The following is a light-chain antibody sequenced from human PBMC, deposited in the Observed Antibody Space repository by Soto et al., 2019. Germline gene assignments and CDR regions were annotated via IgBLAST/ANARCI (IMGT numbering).Light chain of an antibody. CDR2: SNN. CDR3: AAWDDSLNGLI. Sequence: QAVVTQPPSASGTPGQRVTISCSGSSSNIGSNTVNWYQQLPGTAPKLLIYSNNQRPSGVPARFSGSKSGTSASLAISGLQSEDEADYYCAAWDDSLNGLIFGGGTKLTVL. J-gene: IGLJ2*01. CDR1: SSNIGSNT. V-gene: IGLV1-44*01.